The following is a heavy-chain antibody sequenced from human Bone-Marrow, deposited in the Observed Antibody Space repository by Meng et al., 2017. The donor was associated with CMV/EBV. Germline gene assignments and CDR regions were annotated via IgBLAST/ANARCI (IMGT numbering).Heavy chain of an antibody. CDR1: GYSFTGYC. CDR2: LNPNSGPT. Sequence: ASVKVSCKASGYSFTGYCIHWVRQAPGQGLEWMGRLNPNSGPTQYAQSFQGRVTMNRDASVNPAYIELSRLPSDDTAVYYGARGLWPGTKIFGVKSVHYGMDVWGQGTTVTVS. D-gene: IGHD3-3*01. V-gene: IGHV1-2*02. J-gene: IGHJ6*02. CDR3: ARGLWPGTKIFGVKSVHYGMDV.